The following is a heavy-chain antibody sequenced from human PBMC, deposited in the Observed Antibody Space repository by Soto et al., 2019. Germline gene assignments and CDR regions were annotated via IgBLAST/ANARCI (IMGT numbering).Heavy chain of an antibody. CDR3: AGMPYTSGLRFDP. D-gene: IGHD6-19*01. CDR2: IYQSGVT. V-gene: IGHV4-30-2*01. Sequence: SETLSLTCNMSGDSYSISTYSWSWIRHPPGKALQWIGFIYQSGVTSYNPSLASRVSISLDRSNNQCSLKLKSVTAADTAVYFCAGMPYTSGLRFDPWGPGTLVHRLL. J-gene: IGHJ5*02. CDR1: GDSYSISTYS.